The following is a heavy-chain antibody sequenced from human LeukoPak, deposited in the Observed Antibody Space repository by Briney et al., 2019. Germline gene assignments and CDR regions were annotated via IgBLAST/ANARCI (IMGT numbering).Heavy chain of an antibody. Sequence: SVKVSCKASGGTFSSYAISWVRQAPGQGLEWMGGIIPIFGTANYAQKFQGRVTTTTDESTSTAYMELSSLRSEDTAVYYCAVGRITYYDFWSGYYKWGQGTLVTVSS. CDR1: GGTFSSYA. D-gene: IGHD3-3*01. CDR3: AVGRITYYDFWSGYYK. CDR2: IIPIFGTA. V-gene: IGHV1-69*05. J-gene: IGHJ4*02.